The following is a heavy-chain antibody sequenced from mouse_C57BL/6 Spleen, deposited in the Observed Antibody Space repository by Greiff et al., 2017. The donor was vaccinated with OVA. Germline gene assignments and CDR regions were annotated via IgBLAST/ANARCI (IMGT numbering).Heavy chain of an antibody. Sequence: VQLQQPGTELVKPGASVKLSCKASGYTFTSYWMHWVKQRPGQGLEWIGNINPSNGGTNYNEKFKSKATLTVDKSSSTAYMQLSSLTSEDSAVYYCAREDGNYLYAMDYWGQGTTLTVSS. D-gene: IGHD2-1*01. J-gene: IGHJ2*01. CDR1: GYTFTSYW. CDR3: AREDGNYLYAMDY. V-gene: IGHV1-53*01. CDR2: INPSNGGT.